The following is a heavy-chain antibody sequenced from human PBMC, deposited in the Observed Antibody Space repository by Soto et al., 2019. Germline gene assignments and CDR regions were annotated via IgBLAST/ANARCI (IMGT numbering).Heavy chain of an antibody. J-gene: IGHJ4*02. CDR1: GYTFTSYD. V-gene: IGHV1-8*01. Sequence: ASVKVSCKASGYTFTSYDINWVRQATGQGLEWMGWMNPNSGNTGYAQKFQGRVTMTRNTSISTAYMELSSLRSEDTAVYYCARGHSSGWYGLGIYFDYWGQGTLVTVSS. D-gene: IGHD6-19*01. CDR3: ARGHSSGWYGLGIYFDY. CDR2: MNPNSGNT.